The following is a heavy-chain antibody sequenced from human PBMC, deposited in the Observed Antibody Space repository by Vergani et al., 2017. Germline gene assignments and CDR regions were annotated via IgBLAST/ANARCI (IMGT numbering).Heavy chain of an antibody. CDR1: GGTFGSHT. V-gene: IGHV5-10-1*01. CDR3: ARQVAVAGKWWGPYYYYGMDV. D-gene: IGHD6-19*01. CDR2: IDPSDSYT. J-gene: IGHJ6*02. Sequence: VQLEQSGAEVKKPGSSVTVSCRASGGTFGSHTISWVRQMPGKGLEWMGRIDPSDSYTNYSPSFQGHVTISADKSISTAYLQWSSLKASDTAMYYCARQVAVAGKWWGPYYYYGMDVWGQGTTVTVSS.